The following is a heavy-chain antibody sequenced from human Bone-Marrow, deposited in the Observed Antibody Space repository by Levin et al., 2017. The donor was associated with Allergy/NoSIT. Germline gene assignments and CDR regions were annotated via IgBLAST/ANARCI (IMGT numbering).Heavy chain of an antibody. Sequence: GGSMRLSCAASGFTVSNNYMTWVRQAPGKGLEWVSLIYSGGSTYYADSVKGRFTISRDSSKNTLYLQMNSLRAEDTAVYYCARNVPVTDLGYWGRGTLVTVSS. CDR2: IYSGGST. D-gene: IGHD1-14*01. V-gene: IGHV3-53*01. J-gene: IGHJ4*02. CDR3: ARNVPVTDLGY. CDR1: GFTVSNNY.